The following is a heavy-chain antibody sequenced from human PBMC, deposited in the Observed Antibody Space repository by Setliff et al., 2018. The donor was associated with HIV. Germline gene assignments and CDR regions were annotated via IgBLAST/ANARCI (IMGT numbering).Heavy chain of an antibody. CDR2: LIPIFGTA. V-gene: IGHV1-69*05. CDR1: GGTFSSYA. Sequence: GASVKVSCKASGGTFSSYAISWVRQAPGQGLEWMGGLIPIFGTANYAQKFQGRVTITTDESTSTAYMELSSLRAEDTAVYYCARDDPDCSGGSCPFDYWGQGTLVTVSS. J-gene: IGHJ4*02. D-gene: IGHD2-15*01. CDR3: ARDDPDCSGGSCPFDY.